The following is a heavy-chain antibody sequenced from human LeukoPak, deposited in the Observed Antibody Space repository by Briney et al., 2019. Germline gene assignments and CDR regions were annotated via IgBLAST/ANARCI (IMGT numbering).Heavy chain of an antibody. CDR1: GVSFKSFE. CDR2: ISSSSSYI. J-gene: IGHJ6*02. CDR3: ARDLGGSGSENLFGPRHYYCGMDV. D-gene: IGHD3-10*01. V-gene: IGHV3-21*01. Sequence: GGSLRLSCAASGVSFKSFEMNWVRQAPGKGLEWVSSISSSSSYIYYADSVKGRFTISRDNAKNSLYLQMNSLRAEDTAVYYCARDLGGSGSENLFGPRHYYCGMDVWGQGTTVTVSS.